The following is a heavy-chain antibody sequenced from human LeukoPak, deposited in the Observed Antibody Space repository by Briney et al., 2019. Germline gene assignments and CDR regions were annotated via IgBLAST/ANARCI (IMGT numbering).Heavy chain of an antibody. CDR3: ARGLPPNYYYYMDV. CDR2: IYSGGGT. Sequence: PGGSLRLSCAASGFTFSIYSMSWVRQAPGKGLEWVSVIYSGGGTYYADSVKGRFTISRDNSKNTLYLQMNSLRAEDTAVYYCARGLPPNYYYYMDVWGKGTTVTISS. CDR1: GFTFSIYS. V-gene: IGHV3-66*01. J-gene: IGHJ6*03.